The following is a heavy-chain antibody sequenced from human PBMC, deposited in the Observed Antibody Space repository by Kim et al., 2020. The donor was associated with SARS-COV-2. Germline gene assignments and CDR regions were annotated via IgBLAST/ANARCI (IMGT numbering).Heavy chain of an antibody. CDR1: GASINNNDFY. D-gene: IGHD4-17*01. Sequence: SETLSLTCTVSGASINNNDFYWSWIRQPPGKGLEWIGYIFFDGDTQYNPSLGSPISMSIDTSKNQFSLRLESVTAADTAAYYCARKPLYGGSFADAFDIWGQGAEVKVSA. V-gene: IGHV4-30-4*01. CDR2: IFFDGDT. J-gene: IGHJ3*02. CDR3: ARKPLYGGSFADAFDI.